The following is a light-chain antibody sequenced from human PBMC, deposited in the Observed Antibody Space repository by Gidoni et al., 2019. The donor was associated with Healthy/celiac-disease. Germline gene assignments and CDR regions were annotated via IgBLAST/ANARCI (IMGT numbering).Light chain of an antibody. CDR3: QQRSNSGVT. V-gene: IGKV3-11*01. Sequence: EIVLTQSPDTLSLSPGERATLSCRASQSVSSYLDWYQQKPGQAPRLLIYDASNRATGIPARFSGSGSGTDFTLTISSLEPEDFAVYYCQQRSNSGVTFGPGTKVDIK. J-gene: IGKJ3*01. CDR2: DAS. CDR1: QSVSSY.